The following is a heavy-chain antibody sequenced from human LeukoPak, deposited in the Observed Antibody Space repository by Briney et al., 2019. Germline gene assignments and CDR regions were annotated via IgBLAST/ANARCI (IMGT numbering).Heavy chain of an antibody. Sequence: GGSLRLSCAAPGFRFRYWMNWVRQAPGKGLEWVANIKGDGNEKNYVDSVKGRFSISRDNARNSLYLQMDSLRAEDTAVYYCAKEGAYPIITYDSWGQGALVTVSS. D-gene: IGHD3-10*01. CDR1: GFRFRYW. J-gene: IGHJ5*01. CDR3: AKEGAYPIITYDS. CDR2: IKGDGNEK. V-gene: IGHV3-7*01.